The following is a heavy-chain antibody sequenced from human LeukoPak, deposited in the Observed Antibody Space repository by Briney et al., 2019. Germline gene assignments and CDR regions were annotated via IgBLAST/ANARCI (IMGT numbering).Heavy chain of an antibody. D-gene: IGHD3-10*01. CDR1: GGSFSGYY. V-gene: IGHV4-34*01. J-gene: IGHJ5*02. CDR3: ARRPLVWFGRPSNWFDP. CDR2: INHSGST. Sequence: SETLSLTCAVYGGSFSGYYWSWIRQPPGKGLEWIGEINHSGSTNYNPSLKSRVTISVDTSKNQFSLKLSSVTAADTAVYYCARRPLVWFGRPSNWFDPWGQGTLVTVSS.